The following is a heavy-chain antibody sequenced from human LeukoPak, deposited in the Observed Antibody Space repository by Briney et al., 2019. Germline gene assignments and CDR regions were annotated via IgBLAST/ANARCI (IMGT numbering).Heavy chain of an antibody. CDR3: ATAGFCSSTSCYTEGYLDWFDP. D-gene: IGHD2-2*02. CDR1: GYTLTELS. V-gene: IGHV1-24*01. J-gene: IGHJ5*02. Sequence: ASVKVSCKVSGYTLTELSMHWVRQAPGKGLEWMGGFDPEDGETIYAQKFQGRVTMTEDTSTDTAYMELSSLRSEDTAVYYCATAGFCSSTSCYTEGYLDWFDPWGQGTLVTVSS. CDR2: FDPEDGET.